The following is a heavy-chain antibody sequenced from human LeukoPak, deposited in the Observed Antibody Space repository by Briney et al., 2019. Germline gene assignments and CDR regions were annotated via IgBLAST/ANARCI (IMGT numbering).Heavy chain of an antibody. V-gene: IGHV3-48*03. CDR1: GFTFSSYE. CDR3: ARAESDLAFFDY. J-gene: IGHJ4*02. CDR2: ISSSGSTI. D-gene: IGHD1-14*01. Sequence: PGGSLRLSCAASGFTFSSYEMNWVRQAPGKGLEWVSYISSSGSTIYYADSVKGRFTISRDNAKNSLYLQMTSLRAEDTAVYYCARAESDLAFFDYWGQGTLVTVSS.